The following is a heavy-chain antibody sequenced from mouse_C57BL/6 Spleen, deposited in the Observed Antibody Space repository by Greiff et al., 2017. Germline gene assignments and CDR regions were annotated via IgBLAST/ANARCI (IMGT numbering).Heavy chain of an antibody. J-gene: IGHJ4*01. CDR3: ARVTTVVGGAMDY. Sequence: QVQLKESGAELARPGASVKMSCKASGYTFTSYTMHWVQQRPGQGLEWIGYINPSSGYTKYNQKFKDKATLTADKSSSTAYMQLSSLTSEDSAVYYCARVTTVVGGAMDYWGQGTSVTVSS. CDR2: INPSSGYT. D-gene: IGHD1-1*01. V-gene: IGHV1-4*01. CDR1: GYTFTSYT.